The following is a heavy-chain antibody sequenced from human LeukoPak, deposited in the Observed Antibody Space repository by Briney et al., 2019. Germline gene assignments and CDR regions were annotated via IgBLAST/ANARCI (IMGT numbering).Heavy chain of an antibody. J-gene: IGHJ6*03. V-gene: IGHV3-11*01. CDR1: GFTFSDYY. CDR3: ARDDCSSTSCPMDV. CDR2: ISSSGSTI. D-gene: IGHD2-2*01. Sequence: PGGSLRLSCAASGFTFSDYYMSWIRQAPGKGLEWVSYISSSGSTIYYADSVKGRFTISRDNAKNSLYLQMNSLRAEDTALYYCARDDCSSTSCPMDVWGKGTTVTVSS.